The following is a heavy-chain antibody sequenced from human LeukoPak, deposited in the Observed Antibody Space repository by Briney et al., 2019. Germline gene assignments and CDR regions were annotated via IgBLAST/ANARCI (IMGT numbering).Heavy chain of an antibody. CDR1: GFTVTDYY. D-gene: IGHD1-26*01. Sequence: GGCLRLLCAAAGFTVTDYYVSWVRQAPGEGRGWVSYISGSTTYTTYACSGKGRFTISRHNSENTLYRQVNSQRAESTRVYYCAREVGEWELLIAYSGQGNPVTVSS. V-gene: IGHV3-11*06. CDR3: AREVGEWELLIAY. J-gene: IGHJ4*02. CDR2: ISGSTTYT.